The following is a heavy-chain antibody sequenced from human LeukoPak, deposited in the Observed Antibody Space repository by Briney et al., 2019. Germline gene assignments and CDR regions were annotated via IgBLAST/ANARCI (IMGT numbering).Heavy chain of an antibody. CDR2: INPSGGST. Sequence: ASVKVSCKASGYTFTSYYMHWVRQAPGQGLEWMGIINPSGGSTSYAQKFQGRVTMTRDMSTSTVYMELSSLRAGDTAVYYCARTIEMATISYFDYWGQGTLVTVSS. V-gene: IGHV1-46*01. D-gene: IGHD5-24*01. J-gene: IGHJ4*02. CDR1: GYTFTSYY. CDR3: ARTIEMATISYFDY.